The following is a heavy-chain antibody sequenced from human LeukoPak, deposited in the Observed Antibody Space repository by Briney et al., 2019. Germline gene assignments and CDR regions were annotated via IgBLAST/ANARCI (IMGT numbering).Heavy chain of an antibody. J-gene: IGHJ6*03. Sequence: PGGSLRLSCAASGFTFSSYSMNWVRQAPGKGLEWVSSISSSSSYIYYADSVKGRCTISRDNAKNSLYLQMNSLRAEDTAVYYCARHVVVPAESYYMDVWGKGTTVTVSS. D-gene: IGHD2-2*01. V-gene: IGHV3-21*01. CDR3: ARHVVVPAESYYMDV. CDR2: ISSSSSYI. CDR1: GFTFSSYS.